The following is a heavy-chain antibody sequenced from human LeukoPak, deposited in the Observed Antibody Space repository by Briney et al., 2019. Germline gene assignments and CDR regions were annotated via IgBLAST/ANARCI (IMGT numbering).Heavy chain of an antibody. CDR1: GFTFSNAW. CDR3: TTDLRWTVRGVIFSGSNAFDI. Sequence: GGSLRLSCAASGFTFSNAWMSWVRQAPGKGLEWVGRIKSKTDGGTTDYAAPVKGRFTISRDDSKNTLYLQMNSLKTEDTAVYYCTTDLRWTVRGVIFSGSNAFDIWGQGTMVTVSS. J-gene: IGHJ3*02. V-gene: IGHV3-15*01. CDR2: IKSKTDGGTT. D-gene: IGHD3-10*01.